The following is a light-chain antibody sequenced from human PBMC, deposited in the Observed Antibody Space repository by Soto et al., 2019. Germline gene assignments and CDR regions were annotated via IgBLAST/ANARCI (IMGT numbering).Light chain of an antibody. CDR3: CSHAGSYSRVI. Sequence: QSALTQPASVSGSPGQSITISCTGTSSDIGSYNRVSWYQQPPGTAPKLIIYEVNKRPSGVPDRFSGSKSGNTASLTISGLQAEDEADYYCCSHAGSYSRVIFGGGTKLTVL. J-gene: IGLJ2*01. CDR1: SSDIGSYNR. CDR2: EVN. V-gene: IGLV2-18*02.